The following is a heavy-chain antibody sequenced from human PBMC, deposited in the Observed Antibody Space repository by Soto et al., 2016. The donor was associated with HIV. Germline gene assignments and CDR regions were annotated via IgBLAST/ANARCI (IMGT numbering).Heavy chain of an antibody. CDR1: GFTFSSYG. Sequence: VQLVESGGGVVQPGRSLRLSCAASGFTFSSYGMHWVRQAPGKGLEWVAVIWYDGSDKYYADSVKGRFTISRDNSKNTLYLQMNSLRAEDTAVYYCARDREWXPTLYYYYGMDSWGQGTTVTVSS. V-gene: IGHV3-33*01. CDR2: IWYDGSDK. CDR3: ARDREWXPTLYYYYGMDS. J-gene: IGHJ6*02. D-gene: IGHD1-26*01.